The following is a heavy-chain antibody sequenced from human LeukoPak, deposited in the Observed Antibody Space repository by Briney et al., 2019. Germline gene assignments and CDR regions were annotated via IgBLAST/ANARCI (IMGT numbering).Heavy chain of an antibody. D-gene: IGHD5-12*01. CDR3: AKAPNGGYDLDAFDI. J-gene: IGHJ3*02. CDR2: ISGSGGST. CDR1: GFTFSSYA. V-gene: IGHV3-23*01. Sequence: GGSLRLSCAASGFTFSSYAMSWVRQAPGKGLEWVSAISGSGGSTYYADSVKGRFTIFRDNSKNTLYLQMNSLRAEDTAVYYCAKAPNGGYDLDAFDIWGQGTMVTVSS.